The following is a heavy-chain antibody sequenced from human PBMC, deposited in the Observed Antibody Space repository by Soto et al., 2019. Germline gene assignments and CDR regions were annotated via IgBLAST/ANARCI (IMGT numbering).Heavy chain of an antibody. V-gene: IGHV3-33*08. CDR1: GFTFSSYG. Sequence: QVQLVESGGGVVQPGRSLRLSCEGFGFTFSSYGMHWVRQAPGKGLEWVAVISYDGSNQYYGDSVKGRFTISRDDSKNTLYLQMNSVRSEDTAVYYCARAMGRSYQWYGPGEYFQYWGQGTLVTVSS. J-gene: IGHJ1*01. CDR3: ARAMGRSYQWYGPGEYFQY. D-gene: IGHD2-15*01. CDR2: ISYDGSNQ.